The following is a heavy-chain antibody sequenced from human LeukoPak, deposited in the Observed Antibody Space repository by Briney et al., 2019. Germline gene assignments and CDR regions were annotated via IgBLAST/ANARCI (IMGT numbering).Heavy chain of an antibody. D-gene: IGHD6-25*01. J-gene: IGHJ6*02. CDR2: IIPIFGTA. CDR1: GGTFSIYA. V-gene: IGHV1-69*13. Sequence: GASVKVSFTASGGTFSIYAISWVRQAPGQGLEWMGGIIPIFGTANYAQKFQGRVTITADESTSTAYMELSSLRSEDTAVYYCARDHQAATDYYYYGMDVWGQGTTVTVSS. CDR3: ARDHQAATDYYYYGMDV.